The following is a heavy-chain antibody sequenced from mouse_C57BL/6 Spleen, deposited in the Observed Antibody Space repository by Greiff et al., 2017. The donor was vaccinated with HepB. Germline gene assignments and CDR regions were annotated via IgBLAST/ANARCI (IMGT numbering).Heavy chain of an antibody. CDR3: ARVYYGSSLYFDY. CDR2: ISYAGSN. CDR1: GYSITSGYY. V-gene: IGHV3-6*01. D-gene: IGHD1-1*01. Sequence: DVQLQESGPGLVKPSQSLSLTCSVTGYSITSGYYWNWIRQFPGNKLEWMGYISYAGSNKYNPSLKNRISVTRDPSKNQFFLKVDSVTTEDTATYYCARVYYGSSLYFDYWGQGTTLTVSS. J-gene: IGHJ2*01.